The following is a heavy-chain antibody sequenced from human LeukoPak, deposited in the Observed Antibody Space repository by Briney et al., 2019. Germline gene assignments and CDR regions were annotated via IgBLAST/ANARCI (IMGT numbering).Heavy chain of an antibody. CDR3: AGLSRIPGDNWRDY. V-gene: IGHV4-30-2*03. J-gene: IGHJ4*02. D-gene: IGHD1-20*01. CDR2: IYHSGST. CDR1: GGSISSGGYY. Sequence: SQTLSLTCTVSGGSISSGGYYWSWIRQPPGKGLEWIGYIYHSGSTYYNPSLKSRVTISVDTSKNQFSLKLSSVTAADTAVYYCAGLSRIPGDNWRDYWGQGTLVTVSS.